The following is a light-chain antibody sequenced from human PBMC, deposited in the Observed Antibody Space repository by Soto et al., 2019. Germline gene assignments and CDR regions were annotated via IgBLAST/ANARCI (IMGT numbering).Light chain of an antibody. CDR2: RAS. CDR3: LQYHNLWA. Sequence: IVMTQSPATLSVSPGERATFSCRASQNIYSNIAWYQQRPGQAPRLLIYRASIRATGVPARFSGSGSGTEFTLTISSLQSEDFAVYSCLQYHNLWAFGQGTKVEIK. CDR1: QNIYSN. V-gene: IGKV3-15*01. J-gene: IGKJ1*01.